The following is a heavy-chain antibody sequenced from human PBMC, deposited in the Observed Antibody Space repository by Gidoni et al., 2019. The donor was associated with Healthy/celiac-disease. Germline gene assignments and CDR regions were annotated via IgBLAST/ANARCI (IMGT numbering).Heavy chain of an antibody. Sequence: QVQLHASGPRLVKPSETLFLTCTVSGGSISISYWSWIRQPAGKGLEWIGRIYTSGSTDHNPSLKSRVTMSVDTSKNQFSLKLSSVTAADTAVYYCAREVDYGDYGAWFDPWGQGTLVTVSS. J-gene: IGHJ5*02. CDR1: GGSISISY. V-gene: IGHV4-4*07. CDR2: IYTSGST. D-gene: IGHD4-17*01. CDR3: AREVDYGDYGAWFDP.